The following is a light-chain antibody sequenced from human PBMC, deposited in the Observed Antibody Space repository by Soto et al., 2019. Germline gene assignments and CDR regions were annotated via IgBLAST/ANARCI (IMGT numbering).Light chain of an antibody. J-gene: IGLJ2*01. CDR1: SRDVGGHDY. CDR2: EVT. CDR3: NSYVTGNNVI. Sequence: QSALTQPPSASGSPGQSVTISCTGTSRDVGGHDYVSWYQQHPGKAPKLMVYEVTKRPSGVPDRFSGSKSGNTASLTVSGLQAEDEADYYCNSYVTGNNVIFGGGTQLTVL. V-gene: IGLV2-8*01.